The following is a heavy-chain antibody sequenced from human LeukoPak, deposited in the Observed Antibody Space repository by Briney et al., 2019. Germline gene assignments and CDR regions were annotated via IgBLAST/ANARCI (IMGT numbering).Heavy chain of an antibody. V-gene: IGHV3-23*01. CDR1: GLIFSSYS. J-gene: IGHJ4*02. CDR2: ISASGGET. CDR3: AKDAAGPEY. D-gene: IGHD6-13*01. Sequence: GGSLRLSCVVSGLIFSSYSMTWVRQAPGKGLEWVSGISASGGETWYPDSVKGRFTISRDNSKNTLFLQMNSLRVEDTAIYYCAKDAAGPEYWGQGTLVTVSS.